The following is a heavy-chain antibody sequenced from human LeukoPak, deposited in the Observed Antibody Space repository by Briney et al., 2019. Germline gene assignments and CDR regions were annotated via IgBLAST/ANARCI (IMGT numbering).Heavy chain of an antibody. D-gene: IGHD6-6*01. J-gene: IGHJ4*02. CDR2: INPSGGST. V-gene: IGHV1-46*01. Sequence: ASVKVSCKASGYTFTSYYMHWVRQAPGQGLEWMGIINPSGGSTSYAQKFQGRVTMTRDTSTSTVYMELSSLGSEDTAVYYCAAFSISSVGFDYRGQGTLVTVSS. CDR3: AAFSISSVGFDY. CDR1: GYTFTSYY.